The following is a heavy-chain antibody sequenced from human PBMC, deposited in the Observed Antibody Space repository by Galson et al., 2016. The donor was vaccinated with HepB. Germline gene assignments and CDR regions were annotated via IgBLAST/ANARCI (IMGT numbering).Heavy chain of an antibody. Sequence: SLRLSCAASGFTFSSYSMNWVRQAPGQGLEWVSSISSSRSYIYYADSVKGRFTISRDNAKNSMYLKMNSLRAEDMAVYYCARSNDYGDYYFDYWGQGTLVTVSS. CDR2: ISSSRSYI. D-gene: IGHD4-17*01. J-gene: IGHJ4*02. CDR1: GFTFSSYS. CDR3: ARSNDYGDYYFDY. V-gene: IGHV3-21*01.